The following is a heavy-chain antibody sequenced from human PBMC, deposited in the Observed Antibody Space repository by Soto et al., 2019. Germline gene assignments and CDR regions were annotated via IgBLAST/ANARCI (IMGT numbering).Heavy chain of an antibody. CDR3: ASIILTGYYGLEP. V-gene: IGHV4-59*01. J-gene: IGHJ5*02. D-gene: IGHD3-9*01. CDR1: GDSLTSYS. Sequence: QVQLQESGPGLVKPSETLSLTCSVSGDSLTSYSWTWLRQPPGTGLEWIGYIYYTGKTNYNPSLKSRVTISMDLSKNQFALELRSLTAADTAVYYCASIILTGYYGLEPWCQGTLVIVSA. CDR2: IYYTGKT.